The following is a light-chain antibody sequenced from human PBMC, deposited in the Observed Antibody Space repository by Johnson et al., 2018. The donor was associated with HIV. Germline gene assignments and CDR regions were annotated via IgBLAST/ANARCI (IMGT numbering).Light chain of an antibody. CDR1: SSNIGNIF. Sequence: QSVLTQPPSVSAAPGQKVTISCSGSSSNIGNIFVSWYQHLPGTAPKLLIYDNYKRPSGIPDRFSGSKSGTAATLGITGLQTGDEADYYCGTWDSSLSAGPYVCGTGTKVTVL. V-gene: IGLV1-51*01. CDR3: GTWDSSLSAGPYV. CDR2: DNY. J-gene: IGLJ1*01.